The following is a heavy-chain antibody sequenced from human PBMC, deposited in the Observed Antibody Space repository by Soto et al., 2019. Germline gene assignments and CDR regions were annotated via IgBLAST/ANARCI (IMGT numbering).Heavy chain of an antibody. D-gene: IGHD2-15*01. CDR1: GGTFSSYA. CDR3: ARADIVVVVAATQDYYYGMDV. Sequence: SVKVSCKASGGTFSSYAISWVRQAPGQGLEWMGGIIPIFGTANYAQKFQGRVTITADKSTSTAYMELSSLRSEDTAVYYCARADIVVVVAATQDYYYGMDVWGQGTTVTVSS. J-gene: IGHJ6*02. CDR2: IIPIFGTA. V-gene: IGHV1-69*06.